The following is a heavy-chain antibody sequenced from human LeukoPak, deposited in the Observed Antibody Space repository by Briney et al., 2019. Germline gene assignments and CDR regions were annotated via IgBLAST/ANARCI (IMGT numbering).Heavy chain of an antibody. CDR2: IYYSGST. Sequence: SETLSLTCTVSGGSISSSSYYWGWIRQPPGKGLEWIGSIYYSGSTYYNPSLKSRVTISVDTSKNQCSLKLNSVPAADTAVYYCARVLRGGLEYFDYWGQGTLVTVSS. V-gene: IGHV4-39*07. J-gene: IGHJ4*02. CDR1: GGSISSSSYY. CDR3: ARVLRGGLEYFDY.